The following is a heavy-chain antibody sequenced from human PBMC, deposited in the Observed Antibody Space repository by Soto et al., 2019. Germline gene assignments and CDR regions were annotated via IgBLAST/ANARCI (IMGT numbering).Heavy chain of an antibody. CDR1: GYSFTSYW. CDR3: ARSSTGYSSSWSYYYGMDV. J-gene: IGHJ6*02. V-gene: IGHV5-51*01. D-gene: IGHD6-13*01. Sequence: LGASLKISCKGSGYSFTSYWIGWVRQMPGKGLEWMGIIYPGDSDTRYSPSFQGQVTISAEESISTAYLQWSSLKASDTAMYYCARSSTGYSSSWSYYYGMDVWGQGTTVTVSS. CDR2: IYPGDSDT.